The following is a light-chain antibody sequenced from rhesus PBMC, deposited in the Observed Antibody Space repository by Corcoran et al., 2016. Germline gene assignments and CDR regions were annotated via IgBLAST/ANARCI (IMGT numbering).Light chain of an antibody. CDR1: QSISSW. CDR3: QQCGSGPYS. V-gene: IGKV1-22*01. CDR2: KAS. Sequence: DIQMTQSPSSLSASVGDTVTITCRASQSISSWLAWYQQKPGKAPKLLSYKASSLQSGVPSRLSGSGSGTDFTLTISSVQSEDFATYYCQQCGSGPYSFGQGTKVEIK. J-gene: IGKJ2*01.